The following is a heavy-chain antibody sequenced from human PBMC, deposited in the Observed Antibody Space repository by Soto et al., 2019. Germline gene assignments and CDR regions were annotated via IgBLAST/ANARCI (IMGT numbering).Heavy chain of an antibody. Sequence: EVQLVQSGAEVKRPGESLTISCQASGYTFTAFWITWVRQMPGKGLECMATIDPRDSYSNSSLSFQGHFTTSTDKSSGTAYLHWSTREASATAIYNCARLSTAFCTNTTCQHDFGMDGWGQGTTVTVSS. CDR2: IDPRDSYS. CDR1: GYTFTAFW. J-gene: IGHJ6*02. V-gene: IGHV5-10-1*03. D-gene: IGHD3-3*02. CDR3: ARLSTAFCTNTTCQHDFGMDG.